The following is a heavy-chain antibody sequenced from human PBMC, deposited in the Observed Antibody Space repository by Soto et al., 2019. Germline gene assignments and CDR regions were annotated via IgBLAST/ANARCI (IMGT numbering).Heavy chain of an antibody. Sequence: GASVKVSCKASGYTFTSYAMHWVRQAPGQRLEWMGWINAGNGNTKCSQKFQGRVTITRDTSASTAYMELSSLRSEDTAVYYCARDSADGRPLDYWGQGTLVTVSS. J-gene: IGHJ4*02. V-gene: IGHV1-3*01. CDR1: GYTFTSYA. CDR3: ARDSADGRPLDY. CDR2: INAGNGNT.